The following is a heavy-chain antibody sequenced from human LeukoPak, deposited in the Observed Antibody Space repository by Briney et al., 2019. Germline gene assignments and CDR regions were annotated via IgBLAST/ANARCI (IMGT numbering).Heavy chain of an antibody. CDR3: AKANWQRGPTDYFDY. D-gene: IGHD6-25*01. CDR1: GFTFSSYA. J-gene: IGHJ4*02. V-gene: IGHV3-23*01. CDR2: ISGSGGST. Sequence: PGGSLRFSCAASGFTFSSYAVSWVRQAPGKGLEWVSAISGSGGSTYYADSVKGRFTISRDSSKNTLYLQMNSLRAEDTAVYYCAKANWQRGPTDYFDYWGQGTLVTVSS.